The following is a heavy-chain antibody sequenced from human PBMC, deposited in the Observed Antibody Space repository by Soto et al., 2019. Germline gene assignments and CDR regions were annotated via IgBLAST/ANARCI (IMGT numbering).Heavy chain of an antibody. CDR3: AIIPREGERSREYYFDY. D-gene: IGHD1-26*01. Sequence: SETLSLTCAVYGGSFSGYYWSWIRQPPGKGLEWIGEINHSGSTNYNPSLKSRVTISVDTSKNQFSLKLSSVTAADTAVYYCAIIPREGERSREYYFDYWGQGTLVTVSS. V-gene: IGHV4-34*01. CDR2: INHSGST. J-gene: IGHJ4*02. CDR1: GGSFSGYY.